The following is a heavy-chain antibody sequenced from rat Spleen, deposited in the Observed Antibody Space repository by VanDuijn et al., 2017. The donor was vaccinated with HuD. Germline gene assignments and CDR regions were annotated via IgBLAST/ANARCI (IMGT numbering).Heavy chain of an antibody. CDR1: GFTFSSFP. Sequence: EVQLVESGGDLVQPGRSVKLSCAASGFTFSSFPMAWVRQAPTKGLEWVATISYDGGSTYYRDSVKGRFTISRDNAKSGLYLQMDSLKSEDTATYFCARRDFSSFIYAFFDYWGQGVMVTVSS. J-gene: IGHJ2*01. CDR3: ARRDFSSFIYAFFDY. V-gene: IGHV5-46*01. D-gene: IGHD1-2*01. CDR2: ISYDGGST.